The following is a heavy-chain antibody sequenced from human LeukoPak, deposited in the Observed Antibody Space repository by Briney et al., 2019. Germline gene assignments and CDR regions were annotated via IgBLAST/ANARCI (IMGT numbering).Heavy chain of an antibody. Sequence: SETLSLTCAVYGGAFSGYDYWSWIRQPPGKGLEWSGEINHSGSTNYNPSLKGRVTISVDMSKNQFSLKLTSVTAADTAVYYCATVLRFLEWPFRMDVWGKGTTVTVSS. J-gene: IGHJ6*04. CDR2: INHSGST. V-gene: IGHV4-34*01. CDR1: GGAFSGYDY. D-gene: IGHD3-3*01. CDR3: ATVLRFLEWPFRMDV.